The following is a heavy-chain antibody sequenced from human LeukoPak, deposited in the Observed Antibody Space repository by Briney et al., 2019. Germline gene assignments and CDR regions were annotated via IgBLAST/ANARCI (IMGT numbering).Heavy chain of an antibody. CDR1: GFTFSSYE. CDR3: ARGPVSSAAFDI. V-gene: IGHV3-48*03. J-gene: IGHJ3*02. CDR2: ISSSGSTI. D-gene: IGHD1-26*01. Sequence: GGSLRLSCAASGFTFSSYEMNWVRQAPGKGLEWVSYISSSGSTIYYADSVKGRFTISRDNAKNSLYLQMNSLRAEDTAVYYCARGPVSSAAFDIWGQGTMVTVSS.